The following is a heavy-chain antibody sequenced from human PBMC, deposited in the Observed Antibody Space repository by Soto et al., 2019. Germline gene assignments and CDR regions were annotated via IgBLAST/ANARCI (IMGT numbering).Heavy chain of an antibody. Sequence: QVQLQESGPGLVKPSETLSLTCTVSGGSVSSGSYYWSWIRQPPGKGLEWIGYIYYSGSTNYNPTLKGRGTISVDTSKIHFSLKLSSLTAADTAVYYCARWRGGSYLRHAFDIWGQGTMVTVSS. J-gene: IGHJ3*02. V-gene: IGHV4-61*01. CDR2: IYYSGST. CDR3: ARWRGGSYLRHAFDI. D-gene: IGHD1-26*01. CDR1: GGSVSSGSYY.